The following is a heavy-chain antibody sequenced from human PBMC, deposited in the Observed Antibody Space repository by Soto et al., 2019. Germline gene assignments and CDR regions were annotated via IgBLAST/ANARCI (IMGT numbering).Heavy chain of an antibody. Sequence: GGSLRLSCAASGFPFSSYARSWVRPNTGKGLEWVSAISGSGGSTYYADSVKGRFTISRDNSKNTLYLQMNSLRAEDTAVYYCAKELGTYSGYDLVAFDIWGQGTMVTVSS. CDR1: GFPFSSYA. J-gene: IGHJ3*02. D-gene: IGHD5-12*01. V-gene: IGHV3-23*01. CDR3: AKELGTYSGYDLVAFDI. CDR2: ISGSGGST.